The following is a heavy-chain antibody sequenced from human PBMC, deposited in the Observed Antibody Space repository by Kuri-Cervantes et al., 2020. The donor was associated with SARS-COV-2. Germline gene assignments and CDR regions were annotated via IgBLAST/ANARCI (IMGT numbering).Heavy chain of an antibody. CDR3: TRDDFWSGYSSY. CDR2: IESKTDGGTT. Sequence: GESLKISCAASGFTFSNAWMNWVRQAPGKGLEWVGRIESKTDGGTTDYAAPVQGRFTISGDDSKSIAYLQMNSLKTEDTAVYYCTRDDFWSGYSSYWGQGTLVTVSS. J-gene: IGHJ4*02. CDR1: GFTFSNAW. V-gene: IGHV3-15*04. D-gene: IGHD3-3*01.